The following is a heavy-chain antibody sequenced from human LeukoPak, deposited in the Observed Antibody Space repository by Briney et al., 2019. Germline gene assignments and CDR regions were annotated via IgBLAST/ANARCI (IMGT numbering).Heavy chain of an antibody. CDR1: GFTFSDSS. CDR3: AKDYEPLVGVHRWGDWFDP. CDR2: IRSKPNSYAT. Sequence: GGSLKLSCAASGFTFSDSSMHWIRQASGKGLEWVGRIRSKPNSYATAYAASVTGRFTVSRDDPKNTTYLQMNSLRAEDTAVYYCAKDYEPLVGVHRWGDWFDPWGQGTLVTVSS. J-gene: IGHJ5*02. V-gene: IGHV3-73*01. D-gene: IGHD1-26*01.